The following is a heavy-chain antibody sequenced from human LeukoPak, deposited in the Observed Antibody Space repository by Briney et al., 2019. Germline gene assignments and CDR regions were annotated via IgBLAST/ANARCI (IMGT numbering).Heavy chain of an antibody. CDR1: GFTSSSCA. D-gene: IGHD3-10*01. Sequence: GGSLRLSCAASGFTSSSCAMSWVRQAPGKGLEWVSAVSGSGDSAYYADSVKGRFTISRDNSKNTLYLQMNSLRVEDTAVYYCAKEDLSVDRGTSDYWGQGILVTVSS. V-gene: IGHV3-23*01. CDR3: AKEDLSVDRGTSDY. CDR2: VSGSGDSA. J-gene: IGHJ4*02.